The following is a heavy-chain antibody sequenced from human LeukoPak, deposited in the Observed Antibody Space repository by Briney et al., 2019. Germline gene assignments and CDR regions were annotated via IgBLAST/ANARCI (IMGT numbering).Heavy chain of an antibody. V-gene: IGHV3-21*01. CDR3: ARVDWNGPIDY. CDR2: ISSSSSYI. CDR1: GFTFSSYS. D-gene: IGHD1-1*01. Sequence: GGSLRLSCAASGFTFSSYSMNWVRQAPGKGLEWVSSISSSSSYIYYADSVKGRFTISRDNAKNSLDLQMNSLRAEDTAVYYCARVDWNGPIDYWGQGTLVTVSS. J-gene: IGHJ4*02.